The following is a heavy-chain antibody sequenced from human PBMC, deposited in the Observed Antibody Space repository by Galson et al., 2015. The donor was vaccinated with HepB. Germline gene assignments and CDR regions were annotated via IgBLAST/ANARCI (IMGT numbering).Heavy chain of an antibody. CDR3: AKGLGDGYNSDYYGMDV. D-gene: IGHD5-24*01. CDR2: ISYDGSNK. V-gene: IGHV3-30*18. J-gene: IGHJ6*02. CDR1: GFTFSSYG. Sequence: SLRLSCAASGFTFSSYGMHWVRQAPGKGLEWVAVISYDGSNKYYADSVEGRFTISRDNSKNTLYLQMNSLRAEDTAVYYCAKGLGDGYNSDYYGMDVWGQGTTVTVSS.